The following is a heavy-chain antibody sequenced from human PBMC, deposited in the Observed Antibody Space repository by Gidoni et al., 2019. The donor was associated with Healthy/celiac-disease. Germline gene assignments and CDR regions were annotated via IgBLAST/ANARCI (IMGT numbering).Heavy chain of an antibody. D-gene: IGHD3-3*01. V-gene: IGHV4-4*07. J-gene: IGHJ3*02. CDR3: ASTDFWSGYDAFDI. CDR1: GGSISSYY. CDR2: IYTSGST. Sequence: QVQLQESGPGLVKPSETLSLTCTVPGGSISSYYWSWIRQPAGKGLEWIGRIYTSGSTNYNHSLKSRVTMSVDTSKNQFSLKLSSVTAADTAVYYCASTDFWSGYDAFDIWGQGTMVTVSS.